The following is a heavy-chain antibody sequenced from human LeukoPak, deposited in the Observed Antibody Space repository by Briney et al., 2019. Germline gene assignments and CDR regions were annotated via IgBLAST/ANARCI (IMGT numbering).Heavy chain of an antibody. CDR3: ARGRGVRGVIYYYYYMDV. CDR2: INHSGST. Sequence: SETLSLTCAVYGGSFSGYYWSWLRQPPGKGLEWIGEINHSGSTNYNPSLKSRVTISVDTSKNQFSLKLSSVTAADTAVYYCARGRGVRGVIYYYYYMDVWGKGTTVTVSS. V-gene: IGHV4-34*01. J-gene: IGHJ6*03. CDR1: GGSFSGYY. D-gene: IGHD3-10*01.